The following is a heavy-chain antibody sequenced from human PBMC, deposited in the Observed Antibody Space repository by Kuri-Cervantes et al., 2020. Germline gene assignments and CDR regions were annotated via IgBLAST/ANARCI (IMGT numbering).Heavy chain of an antibody. Sequence: LRLSCTVSGGSISSGGYYWSWIRQHPGKGLEWIGYIYYSGSTYCNPSLKSRVTISVDMSKNQFSLKLSSVTAADTAVYYCARDRYYYDSSGYYFANYYYYYGMDVWGQGTTVTVSS. V-gene: IGHV4-31*02. CDR1: GGSISSGGYY. D-gene: IGHD3-22*01. CDR2: IYYSGST. J-gene: IGHJ6*02. CDR3: ARDRYYYDSSGYYFANYYYYYGMDV.